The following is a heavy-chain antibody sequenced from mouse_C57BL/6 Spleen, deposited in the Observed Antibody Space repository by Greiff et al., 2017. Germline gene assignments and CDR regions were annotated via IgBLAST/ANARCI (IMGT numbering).Heavy chain of an antibody. CDR1: GYTFTDYN. J-gene: IGHJ4*01. D-gene: IGHD2-2*01. V-gene: IGHV1-18*01. CDR2: INPNNGGT. CDR3: ARWGGYANYYAMDY. Sequence: EVQLQQSGPELVKPGASVKIPCKASGYTFTDYNMDWVKQSHGKSLEWIGDINPNNGGTTYNQKFKGKATLTVDKSSSTAYMELRSLTSEDTAVYYCARWGGYANYYAMDYWGQGTSVTVSS.